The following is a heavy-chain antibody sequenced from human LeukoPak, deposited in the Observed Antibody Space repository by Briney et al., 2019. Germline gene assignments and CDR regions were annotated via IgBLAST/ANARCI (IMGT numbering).Heavy chain of an antibody. CDR1: GFTFSSYW. Sequence: GGSLRLSCAASGFTFSSYWMSWVRQAPGKGLEWVANIKQDGSEKYYVDSVKGRFTISRDNAKNSLYLQMYSLRAEDTAVYYCARLKLTAGTRRYFDYWGQGTLVTVSS. CDR3: ARLKLTAGTRRYFDY. V-gene: IGHV3-7*01. D-gene: IGHD6-13*01. J-gene: IGHJ4*02. CDR2: IKQDGSEK.